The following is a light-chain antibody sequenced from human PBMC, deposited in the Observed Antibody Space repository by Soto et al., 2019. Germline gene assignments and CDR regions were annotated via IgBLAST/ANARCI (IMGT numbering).Light chain of an antibody. J-gene: IGKJ5*01. CDR1: QSVSNSF. CDR3: QQYGSSPIT. CDR2: GAS. Sequence: EIVLTQSPGTLSLSPGERATLSCRASQSVSNSFLAWYQQKPGRAPRLLIYGASSGATGIPDRFSGSGSGTDFTLTISRLEPEDFAVYYCQQYGSSPITFGQGTRLEIK. V-gene: IGKV3-20*01.